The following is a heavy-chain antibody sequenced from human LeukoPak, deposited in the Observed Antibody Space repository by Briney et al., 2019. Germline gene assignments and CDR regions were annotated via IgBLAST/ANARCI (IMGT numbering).Heavy chain of an antibody. V-gene: IGHV4-61*02. J-gene: IGHJ4*02. CDR1: GGSISSGSYY. CDR3: ARHAESGYDRFDH. D-gene: IGHD5-12*01. CDR2: IYTSGST. Sequence: PSETLSLTCTVSGGSISSGSYYWSWIRQPAGKGLEWIGRIYTSGSTNYNPSLKSRVTISGDTSRNQFSLKLSSVTAADTAVYYCARHAESGYDRFDHWGQGTLVTVSS.